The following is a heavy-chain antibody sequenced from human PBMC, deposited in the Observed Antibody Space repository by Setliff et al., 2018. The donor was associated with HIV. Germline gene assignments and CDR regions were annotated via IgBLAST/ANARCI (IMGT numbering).Heavy chain of an antibody. CDR2: IRSKADKYAR. Sequence: GESLKISCAASGFTFSGAEIHWVRQVSGKGLEWVGRIRSKADKYARDYGASAKGRFIISRDDSKKTAYLQMSSLRAEDTAMYYCAKTLPTFSTYNWYFDLWGRGTLVTVSS. D-gene: IGHD3-16*01. J-gene: IGHJ2*01. CDR3: AKTLPTFSTYNWYFDL. CDR1: GFTFSGAE. V-gene: IGHV3-73*01.